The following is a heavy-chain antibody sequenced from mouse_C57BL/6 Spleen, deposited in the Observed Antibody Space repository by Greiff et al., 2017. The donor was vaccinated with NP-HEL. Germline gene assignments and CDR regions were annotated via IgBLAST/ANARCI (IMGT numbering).Heavy chain of an antibody. CDR1: GYSITSGYY. Sequence: ESGPGLVKPSQSLSLTCSVTGYSITSGYYWNWIRQFPGNKLEWMGYISYDGSNNYNPSLKNRISITRDTSKNQFFLKLNSVTTEDTATYYCAREETYDSSFAYWGQGTLVTVSA. CDR2: ISYDGSN. CDR3: AREETYDSSFAY. J-gene: IGHJ3*01. V-gene: IGHV3-6*01. D-gene: IGHD2-4*01.